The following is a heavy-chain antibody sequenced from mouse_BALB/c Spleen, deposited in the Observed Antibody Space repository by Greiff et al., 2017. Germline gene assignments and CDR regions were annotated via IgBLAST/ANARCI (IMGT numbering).Heavy chain of an antibody. Sequence: EVKLLESGPSLVKPSQTLSLTCSVTGDSITSGYWHWIRKFPGNKLEYMGYISYSGSTYYNPSLKSRISITRDTSKNQYYLQLNSVTTEDTATYYCARYYYYYQGYFDVWGAGTTVTVSS. CDR3: ARYYYYYQGYFDV. V-gene: IGHV3-8*02. J-gene: IGHJ1*01. D-gene: IGHD1-1*01. CDR2: ISYSGST. CDR1: GDSITSGY.